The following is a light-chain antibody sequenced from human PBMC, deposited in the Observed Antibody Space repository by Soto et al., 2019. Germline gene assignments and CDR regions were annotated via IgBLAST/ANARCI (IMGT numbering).Light chain of an antibody. CDR1: QSVSSSY. CDR3: HQRQSWPRT. Sequence: EIVLTHYPGTLSLSPGERATLSCRASQSVSSSYLAWYQQKPGQAPRLLIYQTSIRAAGIPARFSASGSGTDFTLTISDVQPEDFALYYCHQRQSWPRTFGQGTKVDIK. V-gene: IGKV3D-20*02. J-gene: IGKJ1*01. CDR2: QTS.